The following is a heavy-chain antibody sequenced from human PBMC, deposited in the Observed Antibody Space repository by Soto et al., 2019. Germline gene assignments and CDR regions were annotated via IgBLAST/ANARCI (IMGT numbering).Heavy chain of an antibody. J-gene: IGHJ5*02. CDR2: INHSGST. D-gene: IGHD6-13*01. V-gene: IGHV4-34*01. CDR1: GGSFSGYY. Sequence: KASETLSLTCAVYGGSFSGYYWSWIRQPPGKGLEWIGEINHSGSTNYNPSLKSRVTISVDTSKNQSSLKLSSVTAADTAVYYCARSYSSSWRGDWFDPWGQGTLVTVSS. CDR3: ARSYSSSWRGDWFDP.